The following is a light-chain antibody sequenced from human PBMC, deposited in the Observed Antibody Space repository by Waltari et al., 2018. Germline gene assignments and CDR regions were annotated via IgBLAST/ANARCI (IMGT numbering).Light chain of an antibody. Sequence: YELTQSPSISVSPGQTARITCSGDALPKQSSYWYQQRPGQAPSLVIYQDTERPSGIPERFSGSSSGTTVTLTISDVQAEDEGDYYCHSADFSGNFRVFGGGTRLTV. V-gene: IGLV3-25*03. CDR3: HSADFSGNFRV. CDR1: ALPKQS. J-gene: IGLJ2*01. CDR2: QDT.